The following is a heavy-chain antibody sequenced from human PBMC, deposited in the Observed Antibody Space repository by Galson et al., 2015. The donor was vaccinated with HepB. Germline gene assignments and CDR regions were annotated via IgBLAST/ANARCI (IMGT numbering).Heavy chain of an antibody. J-gene: IGHJ1*01. CDR1: GYTFTSFG. V-gene: IGHV1-18*04. D-gene: IGHD3-10*01. Sequence: SVKVSCKASGYTFTSFGISWVRQAPGQGLEWVGWIRPDNGGTNYAQNLQDRVTMSTDTSTSNAYMELRSLRYDDTAVYYCARGPYFGELTRILVLQHWGQGSLVTVSS. CDR3: ARGPYFGELTRILVLQH. CDR2: IRPDNGGT.